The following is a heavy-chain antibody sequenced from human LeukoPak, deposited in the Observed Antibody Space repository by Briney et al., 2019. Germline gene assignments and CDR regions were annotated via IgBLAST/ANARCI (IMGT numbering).Heavy chain of an antibody. CDR1: GLTLASYP. Sequence: GGSLRLSCAASGLTLASYPMSWVRQAPGKGLEWVSYISSSGSTIYYADSVKGRFTISRDNAKNPLYLQMNSLRAEDTAVYYCARTDWAAAMVQDYWGQGTLVTVSS. CDR2: ISSSGSTI. D-gene: IGHD5-18*01. J-gene: IGHJ4*02. V-gene: IGHV3-48*03. CDR3: ARTDWAAAMVQDY.